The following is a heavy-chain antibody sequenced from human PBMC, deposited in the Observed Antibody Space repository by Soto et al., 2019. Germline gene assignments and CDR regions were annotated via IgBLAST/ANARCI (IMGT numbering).Heavy chain of an antibody. J-gene: IGHJ4*02. CDR2: MYLGDSDT. CDR3: ARVVDTSMAIDY. Sequence: PGESLKISCKGSGYSFTDHWIDWVRQMPGKGLEWMGIMYLGDSDTRYSPSFQGQVTISADKSISTAYLHWSSLKASDTAMYYCARVVDTSMAIDYWGQGTLVTVSS. V-gene: IGHV5-51*01. D-gene: IGHD5-18*01. CDR1: GYSFTDHW.